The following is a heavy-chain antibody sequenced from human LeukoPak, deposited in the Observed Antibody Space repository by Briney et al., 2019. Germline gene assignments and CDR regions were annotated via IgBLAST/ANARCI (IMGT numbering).Heavy chain of an antibody. CDR2: IYTSGSS. J-gene: IGHJ5*02. Sequence: PSETLSLTCTVSGDSISHYYWNWIRQPAGKGLEWIGRIYTSGSSSYNPSLKSRVTMSVDTSKNHFSLKLSSVTAADTAVYYCARGGSSSWYSEGFDPWGQGTLVTVSS. CDR3: ARGGSSSWYSEGFDP. V-gene: IGHV4-4*07. D-gene: IGHD6-13*01. CDR1: GDSISHYY.